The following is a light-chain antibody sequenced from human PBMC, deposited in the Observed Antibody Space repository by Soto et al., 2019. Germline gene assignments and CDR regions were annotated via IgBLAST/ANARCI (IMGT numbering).Light chain of an antibody. J-gene: IGKJ4*01. Sequence: IQLTQSPSSLSASVGDSVTITCRASQGISRYLSWYQQKPGRAPKLLISAASTLQSGVPARFSGSGSGTDFSLSITSLQPEDFATYYCQQHNTYPVTFGGGTKVEIK. CDR2: AAS. CDR1: QGISRY. V-gene: IGKV1-9*01. CDR3: QQHNTYPVT.